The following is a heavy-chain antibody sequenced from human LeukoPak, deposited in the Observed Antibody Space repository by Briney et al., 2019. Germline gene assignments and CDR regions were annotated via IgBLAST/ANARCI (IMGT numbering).Heavy chain of an antibody. CDR3: ATRASPSFYYAMDV. CDR1: GYTFINYD. Sequence: ASVRVSCKASGYTFINYDMNWVRQAPGQGLEWMGWMNPNSGDAGYMEKLQGRVTMTRNTSISTAYMELSSLRSEDTAVYYCATRASPSFYYAMDVWGQGTMVTVSS. CDR2: MNPNSGDA. J-gene: IGHJ6*02. V-gene: IGHV1-8*01.